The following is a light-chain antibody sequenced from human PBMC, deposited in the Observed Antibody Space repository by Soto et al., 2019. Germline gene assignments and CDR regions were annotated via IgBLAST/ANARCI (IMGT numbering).Light chain of an antibody. J-gene: IGKJ3*01. CDR1: QGISSY. CDR3: QQLNSYPPG. V-gene: IGKV1-9*01. CDR2: AAS. Sequence: DIQLTQSPSFLSASVGDRVTITCRASQGISSYLAWYQQKPGKAPKLLIYAASTLQSGVPSRFSGSGSGTEFTLTISSLQPEDFATYYCQQLNSYPPGVGPGTKVDIK.